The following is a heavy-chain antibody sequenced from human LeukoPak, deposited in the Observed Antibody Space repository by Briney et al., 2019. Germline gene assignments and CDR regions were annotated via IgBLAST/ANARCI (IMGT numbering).Heavy chain of an antibody. CDR2: IYSGGST. CDR3: ASSSGWYGDAFDI. J-gene: IGHJ3*02. CDR1: GFTVSSNY. V-gene: IGHV3-53*04. D-gene: IGHD6-19*01. Sequence: GSLRLSCAASGFTVSSNYMSWARQAPGKGLEWVSVIYSGGSTYYADSVKGRFTISRHNSKNTLYLQMNSLRAEDTAVYYCASSSGWYGDAFDIWGQGTMVTVSS.